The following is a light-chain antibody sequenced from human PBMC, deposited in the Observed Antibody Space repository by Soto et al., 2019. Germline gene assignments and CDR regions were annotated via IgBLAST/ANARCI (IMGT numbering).Light chain of an antibody. CDR2: GAS. Sequence: IALTQSAAALSVSPGERATFSCRASQSVSSNLAWYQQKPGQAPRLLIYGASTRATGIPARFSGSGSGTEFTLTISSLQSEDFAVYYCQQYNNWPQTFGQGTKVDIK. CDR3: QQYNNWPQT. V-gene: IGKV3-15*01. CDR1: QSVSSN. J-gene: IGKJ1*01.